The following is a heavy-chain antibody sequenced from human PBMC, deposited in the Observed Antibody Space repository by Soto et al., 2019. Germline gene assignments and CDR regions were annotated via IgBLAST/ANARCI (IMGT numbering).Heavy chain of an antibody. CDR1: GFTFSSYS. D-gene: IGHD6-19*01. J-gene: IGHJ6*02. Sequence: GGSLRLSCAASGFTFSSYSMNWVRQAPGKGLEWVSYISSSSSTIYYADSVKGRFTISRDNAKNSLYLQMNSLRDEDTAVYYCATLPSSSGWYENYYYGMDVWGQGTTVTVSS. V-gene: IGHV3-48*02. CDR2: ISSSSSTI. CDR3: ATLPSSSGWYENYYYGMDV.